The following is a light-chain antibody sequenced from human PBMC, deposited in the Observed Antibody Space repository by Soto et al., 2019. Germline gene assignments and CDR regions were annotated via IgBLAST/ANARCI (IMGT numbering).Light chain of an antibody. CDR1: QSVSSN. CDR3: QQSNNWPLLS. CDR2: GVS. Sequence: ERIITQSPATLSVSPGESATLSCRSSQSVSSNLAWYQQKPGQAPRLLIYGVSTRATGIPARFSGSGSGTDFTLTISNLQSEDSAIYYCQQSNNWPLLSFGGGTKVDIK. J-gene: IGKJ4*01. V-gene: IGKV3-15*01.